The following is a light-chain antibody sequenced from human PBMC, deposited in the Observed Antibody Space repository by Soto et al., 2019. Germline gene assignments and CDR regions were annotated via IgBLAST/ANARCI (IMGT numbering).Light chain of an antibody. CDR3: QQYKSWPIT. Sequence: EIVMTQSPATLSLSPGDTATLSCRASQSVDTNLAWYVQKPGQAPRRLMYGVSTWGTGVTARFSGSGSGTEFTLTISSLQSEDFAIYYCQQYKSWPITFDQGTRLEIK. CDR2: GVS. J-gene: IGKJ5*01. CDR1: QSVDTN. V-gene: IGKV3D-15*01.